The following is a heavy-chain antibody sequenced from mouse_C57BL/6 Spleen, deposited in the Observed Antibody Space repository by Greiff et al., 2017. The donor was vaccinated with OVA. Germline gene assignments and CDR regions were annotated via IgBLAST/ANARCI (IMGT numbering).Heavy chain of an antibody. J-gene: IGHJ2*01. CDR1: GYTFTDYY. CDR3: ARDWTRLTEYYFDY. CDR2: IYPGSGNT. V-gene: IGHV1-84*01. Sequence: LMESGPELVKPGASVKISCKASGYTFTDYYINWVKQRPGQGLEWIGWIYPGSGNTKYNEKFKGKATLTVEKYSSTAYMQLSSLTSEDSAVYFCARDWTRLTEYYFDYWGQGTTLTVSS. D-gene: IGHD2-1*01.